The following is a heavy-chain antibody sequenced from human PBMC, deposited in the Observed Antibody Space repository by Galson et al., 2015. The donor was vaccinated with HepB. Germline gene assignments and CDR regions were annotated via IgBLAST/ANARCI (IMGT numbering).Heavy chain of an antibody. Sequence: SLRLSCAASGFVFSNAWMNWVRQAPGKGLEWVGRIKNKAHGETRDYAAPVKGRFTVSRDVSKNPLYLQMNSVTTEDTAMYYCATGEDGHSHWGQGTLVTVSS. V-gene: IGHV3-15*01. CDR1: GFVFSNAW. CDR2: IKNKAHGETR. CDR3: ATGEDGHSH. D-gene: IGHD5-24*01. J-gene: IGHJ4*02.